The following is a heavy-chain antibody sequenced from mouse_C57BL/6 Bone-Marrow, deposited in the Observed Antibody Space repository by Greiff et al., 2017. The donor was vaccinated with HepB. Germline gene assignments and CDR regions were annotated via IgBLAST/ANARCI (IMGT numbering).Heavy chain of an antibody. D-gene: IGHD2-10*01. J-gene: IGHJ2*01. V-gene: IGHV7-3*01. CDR2: IRNKANGYTT. CDR3: ARYTTYYYFDY. CDR1: GFTFTDYY. Sequence: EVKLVESGGGLVQPGGSLSLSCAASGFTFTDYYMSWVRQPPGKALEWLGFIRNKANGYTTEYSASVKGRFTISRANSQSILYLQMNALRAEDSATYYCARYTTYYYFDYWGQGTTLTVSS.